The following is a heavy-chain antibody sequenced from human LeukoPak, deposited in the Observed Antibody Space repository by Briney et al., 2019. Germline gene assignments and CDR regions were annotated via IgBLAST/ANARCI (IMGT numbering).Heavy chain of an antibody. D-gene: IGHD1-14*01. CDR3: ATETNGRHYDY. Sequence: GGSLRLSCTASGLAFSTSGFNWVRQAPGKGLEWVASIGPTGSDTYHADSIKGRFTISRDNANNSLYLQMNSRRAEDTAVYYCATETNGRHYDYWGQGTLLTVSS. CDR2: IGPTGSDT. J-gene: IGHJ4*02. V-gene: IGHV3-21*06. CDR1: GLAFSTSG.